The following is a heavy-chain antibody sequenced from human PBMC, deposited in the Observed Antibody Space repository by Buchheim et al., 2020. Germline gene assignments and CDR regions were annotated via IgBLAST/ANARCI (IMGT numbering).Heavy chain of an antibody. V-gene: IGHV1-46*03. CDR3: ARGEGLRYFDWLSASPHYYYYYGMDV. Sequence: QVQLVQSGAEVKKPGASVKVSCKASGYTFTSYYMHWVRQAPGQGLEWMGIINPSGGSTSYAQKFQGRVTMPRDTSTSPVYMELSSLRSEDTAVYYCARGEGLRYFDWLSASPHYYYYYGMDVWGQGTT. D-gene: IGHD3-9*01. CDR2: INPSGGST. J-gene: IGHJ6*02. CDR1: GYTFTSYY.